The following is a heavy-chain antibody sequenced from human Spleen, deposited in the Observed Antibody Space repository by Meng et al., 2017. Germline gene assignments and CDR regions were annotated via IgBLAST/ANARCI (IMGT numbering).Heavy chain of an antibody. D-gene: IGHD3-10*01. CDR3: ARRYYGSGNYYSPGPFDP. CDR1: GYSFTSYC. CDR2: IYPGDSDT. J-gene: IGHJ5*02. Sequence: KVSCKGSGYSFTSYCIGWVRQMPGKGLEWMGVIYPGDSDTRYSPSFQGQVTIAADKSISTAYLQWSSLKASDTAMYYCARRYYGSGNYYSPGPFDPWGQGTLVTVSS. V-gene: IGHV5-51*01.